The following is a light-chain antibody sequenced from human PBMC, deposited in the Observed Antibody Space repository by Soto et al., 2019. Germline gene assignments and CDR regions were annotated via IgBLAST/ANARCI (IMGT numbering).Light chain of an antibody. V-gene: IGKV3-20*01. Sequence: EIVLTQSPGTLSLSPGERATLSCRASQSVSSTYFAWYQQKPGQAPRLLIYGASSRATGIPDRFSGSGSGTHFTLTITRLEPEDFVVYYCQHYGSSPSTFDQGTKVEIK. CDR3: QHYGSSPST. CDR1: QSVSSTY. CDR2: GAS. J-gene: IGKJ1*01.